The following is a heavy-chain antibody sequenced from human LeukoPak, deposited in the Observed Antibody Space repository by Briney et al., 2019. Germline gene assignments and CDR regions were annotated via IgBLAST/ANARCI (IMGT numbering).Heavy chain of an antibody. D-gene: IGHD3-10*01. CDR3: ARDLLYRSGSYYIDWYYYYYMDV. CDR1: GYSISSATHY. V-gene: IGHV4-38-2*02. CDR2: IHHTGSS. Sequence: SETLSLTCTVSGYSISSATHYWNWIRQPPGKGLEWIGSIHHTGSSYYTPSLKSRVTISIDTSKNQFSLKLDSVTAADTAVYYCARDLLYRSGSYYIDWYYYYYMDVWGKGTTVTVSS. J-gene: IGHJ6*03.